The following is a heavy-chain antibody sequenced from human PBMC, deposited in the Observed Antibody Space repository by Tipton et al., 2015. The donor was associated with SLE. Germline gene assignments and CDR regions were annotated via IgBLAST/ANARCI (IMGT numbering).Heavy chain of an antibody. CDR2: IETDGRST. J-gene: IGHJ3*02. Sequence: SLRLSCAASGFSFSSYYMNWVRQVPGKGLAWVSRIETDGRSTAYADSVKGRFTASRDNAQDTLFLQMNSLRAEDSGVYYCARAFRLGLDSFDIWGQGTTVTVSA. V-gene: IGHV3-74*01. D-gene: IGHD3/OR15-3a*01. CDR3: ARAFRLGLDSFDI. CDR1: GFSFSSYY.